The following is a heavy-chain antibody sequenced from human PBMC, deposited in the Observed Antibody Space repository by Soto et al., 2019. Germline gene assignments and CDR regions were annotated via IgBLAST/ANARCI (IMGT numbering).Heavy chain of an antibody. CDR3: ARVRWRGSHRFDY. J-gene: IGHJ4*02. Sequence: QVQLQESGPGLVKPSQTLFLTCTVSGGSISSGDYYWSWIRQPPGKGLEWIGYIYYSGSTYYNPSRNIRVTIAVDTSTSQFSLKLSSVPAADTAVYYCARVRWRGSHRFDYWGQGTLVTVSS. CDR2: IYYSGST. D-gene: IGHD3-16*01. CDR1: GGSISSGDYY. V-gene: IGHV4-30-4*01.